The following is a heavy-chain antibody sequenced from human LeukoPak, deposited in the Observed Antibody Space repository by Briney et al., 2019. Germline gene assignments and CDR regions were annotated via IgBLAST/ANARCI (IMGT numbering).Heavy chain of an antibody. V-gene: IGHV3-23*01. J-gene: IGHJ4*02. Sequence: PGGSLRLSCAASGFTFSSYAMSWVRQAPGKGLEWVSAISGSGGSTYYADSVKGRFTISRDNSKNTLYLQMNSLRAEDTAVYYCAKARPKYSSGWYLPYFDYWGQGTLVTVSS. CDR2: ISGSGGST. CDR1: GFTFSSYA. CDR3: AKARPKYSSGWYLPYFDY. D-gene: IGHD6-19*01.